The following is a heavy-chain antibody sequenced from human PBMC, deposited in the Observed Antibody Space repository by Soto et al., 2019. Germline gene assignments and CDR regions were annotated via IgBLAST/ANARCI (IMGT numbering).Heavy chain of an antibody. D-gene: IGHD6-13*01. CDR3: ARDVPGIAAAGTLDY. CDR1: GYTFTSYY. V-gene: IGHV1-46*01. CDR2: INPSGGST. J-gene: IGHJ4*02. Sequence: ASVKVSCKASGYTFTSYYMHWVRQAPGQGLEWMGIINPSGGSTSYAQKFQGRVTMTRDTSTSTVYMELSSLRSGDTAAYYCARDVPGIAAAGTLDYWGQGTLVTVSS.